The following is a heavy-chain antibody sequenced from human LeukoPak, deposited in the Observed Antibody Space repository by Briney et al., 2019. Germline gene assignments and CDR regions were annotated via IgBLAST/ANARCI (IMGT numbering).Heavy chain of an antibody. CDR2: IKSKTDGGTT. V-gene: IGHV3-15*01. CDR1: GFTFSNYG. Sequence: NSGRSLTLSCAASGFTFSNYGMHWVRQAPGKGLEWVGRIKSKTDGGTTDYAAPVKGRFTISRDDSKNTLYLQMNSLKTEDTAVYYCTTVPATTVVTPGDDYWGQGTLVTVSS. D-gene: IGHD4-23*01. CDR3: TTVPATTVVTPGDDY. J-gene: IGHJ4*02.